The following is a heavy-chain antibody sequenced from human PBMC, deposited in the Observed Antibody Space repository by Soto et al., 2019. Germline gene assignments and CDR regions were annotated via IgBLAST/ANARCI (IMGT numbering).Heavy chain of an antibody. D-gene: IGHD2-15*01. CDR2: VSIGGST. CDR1: GFTFSSYA. V-gene: IGHV3-23*01. J-gene: IGHJ4*02. Sequence: PGWSLRLSCAASGFTFSSYAMGWVRQGPGKGLEWVAVVSIGGSTHYADSVRGRFTISRDNSKNTLSLQMNSLTAEDTAVYFCAKRRGAGGHFDYWGQGALVTVSS. CDR3: AKRRGAGGHFDY.